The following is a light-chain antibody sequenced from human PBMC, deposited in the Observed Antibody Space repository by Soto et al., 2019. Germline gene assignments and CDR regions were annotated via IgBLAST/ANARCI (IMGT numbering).Light chain of an antibody. CDR3: QQYSSYSPWT. CDR2: MAS. CDR1: QSIDSY. V-gene: IGKV1-5*03. J-gene: IGKJ1*01. Sequence: DIQMTQSPSTLSASVGDRVIITCRASQSIDSYVAWYQQKPGKAPKLLIYMASSLESGVPSRFSGSGSGTEFTLTISSLQPDDFVTYYCQQYSSYSPWTFGQGTKVEIK.